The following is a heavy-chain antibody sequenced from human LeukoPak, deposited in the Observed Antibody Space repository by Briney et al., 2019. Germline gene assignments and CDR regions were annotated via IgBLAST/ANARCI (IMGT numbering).Heavy chain of an antibody. Sequence: PGGSLRLSCAASGFNFSSYAMSWVRQAPGKGLEWVSAISGSGGRTSHADSVKGRFTISRDNSKNTLYLQMNSLRVEDTAVYSCAKDDWSEWGQGTLVTVSS. J-gene: IGHJ4*02. CDR1: GFNFSSYA. V-gene: IGHV3-23*01. CDR3: AKDDWSE. CDR2: ISGSGGRT. D-gene: IGHD2-21*01.